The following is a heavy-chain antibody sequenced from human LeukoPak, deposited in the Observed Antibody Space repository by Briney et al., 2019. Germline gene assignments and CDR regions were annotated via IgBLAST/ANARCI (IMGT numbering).Heavy chain of an antibody. J-gene: IGHJ6*03. CDR1: GGSISSYY. CDR2: IYSSGRT. V-gene: IGHV4-59*01. D-gene: IGHD3-22*01. CDR3: ARDGGGYYRRDYYYYMDV. Sequence: PSETLSLTCTVSGGSISSYYWSWIRQPPGKGLEGIGYIYSSGRTNYSPSLKSRVTISVDTSKKQFSLKLSSVTAADTAVYYCARDGGGYYRRDYYYYMDVWGKGTTVTVSS.